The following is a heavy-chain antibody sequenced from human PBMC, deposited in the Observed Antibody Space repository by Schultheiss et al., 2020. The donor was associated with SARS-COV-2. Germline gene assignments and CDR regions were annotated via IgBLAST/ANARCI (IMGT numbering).Heavy chain of an antibody. Sequence: GGSLRLSCAASGFTFSSYEMNWVRQAPGKGLEWVSYISSSGSTIYYADSVKGRFTISRDNAKNSLYLQMNSLRAEDTAVYYCARDSGYYGSGSYNYYYYMDVWGKGTTVTVSS. CDR1: GFTFSSYE. D-gene: IGHD3-10*01. CDR2: ISSSGSTI. J-gene: IGHJ6*03. CDR3: ARDSGYYGSGSYNYYYYMDV. V-gene: IGHV3-48*03.